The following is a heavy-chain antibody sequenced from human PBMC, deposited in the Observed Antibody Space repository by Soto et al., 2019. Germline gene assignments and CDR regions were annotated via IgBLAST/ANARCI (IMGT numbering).Heavy chain of an antibody. Sequence: SQTLCLTCTVSYGSISSGSCYCSLIRQPPGKGLEWIGYIYYSGSNNYNPSLKSRVTISVDTSKNQFSLKLSSVTAADTAVYYCARGGYYYVPDYWGQGTLVTV. V-gene: IGHV4-61*01. CDR3: ARGGYYYVPDY. J-gene: IGHJ4*02. CDR1: YGSISSGSCY. CDR2: IYYSGSN. D-gene: IGHD3-22*01.